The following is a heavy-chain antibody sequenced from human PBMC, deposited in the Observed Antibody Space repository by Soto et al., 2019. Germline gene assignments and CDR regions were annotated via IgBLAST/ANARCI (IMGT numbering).Heavy chain of an antibody. D-gene: IGHD6-6*01. CDR2: IYYSGST. CDR1: GGSISSYY. Sequence: SETLSLTCTVSGGSISSYYWSWIRQPPGKGLEWIGYIYYSGSTNYNPSLKSRVTISVDTSKNQFSLKLSSVTAADTAVYYCGRGRWLIAARPGYYYYGMDVWGRGTTGTVAS. CDR3: GRGRWLIAARPGYYYYGMDV. J-gene: IGHJ6*02. V-gene: IGHV4-59*01.